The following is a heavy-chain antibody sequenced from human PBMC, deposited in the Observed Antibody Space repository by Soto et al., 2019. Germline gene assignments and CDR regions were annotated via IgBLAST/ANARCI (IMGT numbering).Heavy chain of an antibody. Sequence: SETLSLTCTVSGGSIDSGDYYWSWIRQPPGKGLERIGYVYYSGTTNYNPFLKSRVTLSLDKSKNQFSLKMNSVTAADTAVYYCARGEDAFFYYGLDVWGQGITVTVSS. V-gene: IGHV4-61*08. J-gene: IGHJ6*02. CDR3: ARGEDAFFYYGLDV. CDR1: GGSIDSGDYY. CDR2: VYYSGTT.